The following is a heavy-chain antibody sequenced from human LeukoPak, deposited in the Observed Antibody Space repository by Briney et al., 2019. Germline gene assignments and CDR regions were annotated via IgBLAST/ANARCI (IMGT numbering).Heavy chain of an antibody. CDR2: IYYSGST. D-gene: IGHD6-13*01. CDR1: GGSISSGGYY. Sequence: SETLSLTCTVSGGSISSGGYYWSWIRQHPGEGLEWIGYIYYSGSTYYNPSLKSRVTISVDTSKNQFSLKLSSVTAADTAVYYCASTGAAAAKFDYWGQGTLVTVSS. J-gene: IGHJ4*02. CDR3: ASTGAAAAKFDY. V-gene: IGHV4-31*03.